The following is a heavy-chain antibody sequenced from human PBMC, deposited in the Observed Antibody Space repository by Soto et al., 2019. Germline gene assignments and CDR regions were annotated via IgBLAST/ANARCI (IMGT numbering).Heavy chain of an antibody. CDR2: IWYDGSNK. J-gene: IGHJ6*02. V-gene: IGHV3-33*01. D-gene: IGHD3-9*01. CDR3: ARDRTSENYDILTGSYYYYGMDV. Sequence: GGSLRLSCAASGFTFSSYGMHWVRQAPGKGLEWVAVIWYDGSNKYYADSVKGRFTISRDNSKNTLYLQMNSLRAEDTAVYYCARDRTSENYDILTGSYYYYGMDVWGQGTTVTVSS. CDR1: GFTFSSYG.